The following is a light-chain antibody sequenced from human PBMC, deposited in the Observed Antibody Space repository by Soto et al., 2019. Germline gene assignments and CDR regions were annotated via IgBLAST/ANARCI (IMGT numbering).Light chain of an antibody. CDR1: QGINYY. Sequence: DIQMTQSPSVMSASVGDTVTITCRASQGINYYLAWFQQQPGKVPKRLIYAASDLESGVPSRFSGSGSGTEFTLTISSLQPEYFATYYCLQHSTYPATFGGGTKVDIK. CDR2: AAS. CDR3: LQHSTYPAT. J-gene: IGKJ4*01. V-gene: IGKV1-17*03.